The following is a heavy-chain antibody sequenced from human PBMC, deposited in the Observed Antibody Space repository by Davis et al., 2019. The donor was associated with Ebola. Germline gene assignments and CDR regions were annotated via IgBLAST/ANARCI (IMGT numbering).Heavy chain of an antibody. CDR2: ITPFNGNT. V-gene: IGHV1-45*02. Sequence: PSVKVSCKASGYTFTYRYLHWVRQAPGQALEWMGWITPFNGNTNYAQKFQDRVTITRDRSMSTAYMELSSLRSEDTAMYYCARGFDSSGYFDAFDIWGQGTMVTVSS. J-gene: IGHJ3*02. CDR1: GYTFTYRY. D-gene: IGHD3-22*01. CDR3: ARGFDSSGYFDAFDI.